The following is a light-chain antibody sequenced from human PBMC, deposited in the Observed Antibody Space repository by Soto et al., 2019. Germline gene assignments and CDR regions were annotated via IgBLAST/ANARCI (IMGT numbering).Light chain of an antibody. V-gene: IGKV3-20*01. J-gene: IGKJ1*01. CDR1: ESVSTN. CDR2: GAS. CDR3: QQYGSSPRT. Sequence: EIVMTQSPAPLSLSPGERATLSCRASESVSTNLAWYQQKAGQAPRLLIYGASTRATGIPARFSGSGSGTDCTLTISRLEPEDAAVYYCQQYGSSPRTLGQGTKVDIK.